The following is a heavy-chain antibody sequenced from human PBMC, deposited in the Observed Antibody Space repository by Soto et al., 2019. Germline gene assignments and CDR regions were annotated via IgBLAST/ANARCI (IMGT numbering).Heavy chain of an antibody. CDR3: ARGGYNWFDP. J-gene: IGHJ5*02. V-gene: IGHV4-34*01. CDR1: GGSFSGYY. CDR2: INHSGST. Sequence: SETLSLTCAVYGGSFSGYYWSWIRQPPGKGLEWIGEINHSGSTNYNPSLKSRVTISVDTSKNQFSLKLSSVTAADTAVYYCARGGYNWFDPWGQGTLVTVSS.